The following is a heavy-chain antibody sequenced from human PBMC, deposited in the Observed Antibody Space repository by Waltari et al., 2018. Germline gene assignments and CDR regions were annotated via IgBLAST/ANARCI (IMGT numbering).Heavy chain of an antibody. D-gene: IGHD3-3*01. V-gene: IGHV3-30-3*01. CDR2: ISYDGSNK. CDR1: GFTFSSYA. J-gene: IGHJ2*01. CDR3: ARVNTIFGVVITPIDFWYFDL. Sequence: QVQLVESGGGVVQPGRSLRLSCAASGFTFSSYAMHWVRQAPGKGLEWVAVISYDGSNKYYADSVKGRFTISRDNSKNTLYLQMNGLRAEDTAVYYCARVNTIFGVVITPIDFWYFDLWGRGTLVTVSS.